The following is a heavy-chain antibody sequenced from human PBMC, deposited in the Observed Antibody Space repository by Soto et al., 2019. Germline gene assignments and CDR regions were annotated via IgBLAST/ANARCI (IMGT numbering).Heavy chain of an antibody. J-gene: IGHJ5*02. D-gene: IGHD2-2*02. CDR3: ARDGYCSSTSCYTGDWFDP. CDR1: GYTFTSYA. Sequence: GASVKVSCKASGYTFTSYAMNWVRQAPGQGLEWMGWINTNTGNPTYAQGFTGRFVFSLDTSVSTAYLQICSLKAEDTAVYSCARDGYCSSTSCYTGDWFDPWGQGTLVTVSS. CDR2: INTNTGNP. V-gene: IGHV7-4-1*01.